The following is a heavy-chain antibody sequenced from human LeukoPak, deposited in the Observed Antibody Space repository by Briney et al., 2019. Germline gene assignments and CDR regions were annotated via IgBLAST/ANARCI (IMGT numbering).Heavy chain of an antibody. CDR3: AKSQDGGRLFHFDY. D-gene: IGHD1-26*01. Sequence: GGSLRLSCAASGFTFSINAMSWVRQAPGKGLEWVSVISGSGGSTYSADSVKGRFTISRDNSKNTLYLQMNSLRAEDTAVYFCAKSQDGGRLFHFDYWGQGTLVTVSS. J-gene: IGHJ4*02. CDR2: ISGSGGST. CDR1: GFTFSINA. V-gene: IGHV3-23*01.